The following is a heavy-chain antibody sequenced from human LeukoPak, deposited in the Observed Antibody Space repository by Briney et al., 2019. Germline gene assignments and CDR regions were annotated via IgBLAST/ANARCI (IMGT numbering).Heavy chain of an antibody. CDR3: ARDSIAVAGLGY. D-gene: IGHD6-19*01. Sequence: SETLSLTCTVSGASISSNNYYWGWIRQPPGKGLEWIGTIYYSGVTYDNPSLKSRVTISVDTSKNQFSLKLSSVTAADTAVYYCARDSIAVAGLGYWGQGTLVTVSS. CDR2: IYYSGVT. CDR1: GASISSNNYY. V-gene: IGHV4-39*07. J-gene: IGHJ4*02.